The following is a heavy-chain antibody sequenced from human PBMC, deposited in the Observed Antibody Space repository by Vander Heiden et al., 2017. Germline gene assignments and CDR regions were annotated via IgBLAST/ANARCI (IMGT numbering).Heavy chain of an antibody. Sequence: EVQLVESGGGLVQPGGSLRVSCEASGFNFRYYAMTWVRQAPGKGREWVSTISGRGNDADYAGSVKGRFIISRDNSKNTLYLQMNSLRAGDTALYYCAKEGLWYGGNWFDPWGQGTLVTVSS. CDR1: GFNFRYYA. D-gene: IGHD3-10*01. J-gene: IGHJ5*01. CDR3: AKEGLWYGGNWFDP. V-gene: IGHV3-23*04. CDR2: ISGRGNDA.